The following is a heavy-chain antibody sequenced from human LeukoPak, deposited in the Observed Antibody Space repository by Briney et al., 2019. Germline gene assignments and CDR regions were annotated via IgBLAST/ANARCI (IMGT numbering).Heavy chain of an antibody. D-gene: IGHD3-3*01. CDR1: GFTFSSYG. V-gene: IGHV3-74*01. J-gene: IGHJ3*02. CDR3: AKDRAITIFGVVHDAFDI. Sequence: GRSLRLSCAASGFTFSSYGMNWVRQAPGKGLVWVSRINTDGSSTTYADSVKGRFTISRDNSKNTLYLQMNSLRAEDTAVYYCAKDRAITIFGVVHDAFDIWGQGTMVTVSS. CDR2: INTDGSST.